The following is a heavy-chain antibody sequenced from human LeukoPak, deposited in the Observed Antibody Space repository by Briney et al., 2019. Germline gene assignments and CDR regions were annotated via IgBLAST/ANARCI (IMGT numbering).Heavy chain of an antibody. CDR3: ARGDFWRAYYYYFDY. CDR1: GYTFTGYY. D-gene: IGHD3-3*01. J-gene: IGHJ4*02. CDR2: INPNSGGT. Sequence: ASVKVSCKASGYTFTGYYMHWVRQAPGRGLEWMGWINPNSGGTNYAQNFQGRVTMTRDTSISTAYMELSRLKTDDAAEYYCARGDFWRAYYYYFDYWGQGTLVTVSS. V-gene: IGHV1-2*02.